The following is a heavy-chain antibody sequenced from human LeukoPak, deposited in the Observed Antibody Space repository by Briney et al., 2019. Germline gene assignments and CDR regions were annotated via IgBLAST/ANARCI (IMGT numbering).Heavy chain of an antibody. CDR2: IVVGSGNT. CDR3: AAGTSYCSSTSCFTRAFDI. D-gene: IGHD2-2*01. J-gene: IGHJ3*02. CDR1: GFTFTSSA. Sequence: GTSVKVSCKASGFTFTSSAMQWVRQARGQRLEWIGWIVVGSGNTNYAQKFQERVTINRDMSTSTAFMELSSLRSEDTAVYYCAAGTSYCSSTSCFTRAFDIWGQGTMVTVSS. V-gene: IGHV1-58*02.